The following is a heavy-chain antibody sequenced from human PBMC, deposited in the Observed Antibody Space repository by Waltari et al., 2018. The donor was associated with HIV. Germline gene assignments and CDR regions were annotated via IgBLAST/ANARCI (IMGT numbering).Heavy chain of an antibody. Sequence: EVRLVESGGGWVQPGGSLTLTCEASGFTFSFYCLRWVRQAPVKGLEWVDNINQAGTERHYVDSVRGRFTISRDNGKRSSFLQMNSLSVEDTAVYYCATTHGSGDYDNDFDYWGQGTLV. J-gene: IGHJ4*02. CDR1: GFTFSFYC. D-gene: IGHD3-10*01. CDR3: ATTHGSGDYDNDFDY. V-gene: IGHV3-7*01. CDR2: INQAGTER.